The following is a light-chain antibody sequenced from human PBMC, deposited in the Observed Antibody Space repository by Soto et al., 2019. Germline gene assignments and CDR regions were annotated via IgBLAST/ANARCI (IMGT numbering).Light chain of an antibody. CDR3: QTWGTGIVV. CDR1: SGHSSYA. V-gene: IGLV4-69*01. Sequence: QLVLTQSPSASASLGASVKLTCTLSSGHSSYAIAWHQQQPEKGPRYLMKLNSDGSHDKGDGIPDRFSGSSSGAERYLTIASHQSEDEADYYCQTWGTGIVVFGGGTKVTVL. CDR2: LNSDGSH. J-gene: IGLJ2*01.